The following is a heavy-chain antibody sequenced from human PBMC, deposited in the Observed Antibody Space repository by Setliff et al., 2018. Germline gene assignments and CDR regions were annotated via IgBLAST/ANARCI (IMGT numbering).Heavy chain of an antibody. CDR1: GGSISSSSYY. CDR2: IYYSGST. V-gene: IGHV4-39*07. Sequence: SETLSLTCTVSGGSISSSSYYWGWIRQPPGKGLEWIGNIYYSGSTYYNPSLKSRVTISVDTSKTQFSLKLNSMTTADTAVYYCARGGTYRYFDYWGQGTLVTVSS. CDR3: ARGGTYRYFDY. J-gene: IGHJ4*02.